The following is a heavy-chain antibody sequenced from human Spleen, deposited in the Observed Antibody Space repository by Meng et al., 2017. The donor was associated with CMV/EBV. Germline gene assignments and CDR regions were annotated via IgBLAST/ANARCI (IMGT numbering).Heavy chain of an antibody. V-gene: IGHV3-74*03. CDR1: GFTFSASW. CDR3: ARAWGH. J-gene: IGHJ4*02. CDR2: ISNTGSTT. Sequence: GESLKISCAASGFTFSASWMHWVRQAPGKGLVWVSRISNTGSTTTYAESVRGRFTISRDNAKNTLYLQMNSLRAEDTAVYHCARAWGHWGQGTLVTVSS. D-gene: IGHD3-16*01.